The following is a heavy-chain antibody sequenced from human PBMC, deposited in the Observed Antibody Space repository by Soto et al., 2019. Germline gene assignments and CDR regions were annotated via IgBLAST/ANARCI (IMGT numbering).Heavy chain of an antibody. Sequence: ASVKVSCKASGYTFTSYGISWVRQAPGQGLEWMGWISAYNGNTNYAQKLQGRVTMTTDTATSTAYMELRSLSSDDTVVYYCSRGNYYDSSGYYYPNGMDVWGQGTTVTVSS. D-gene: IGHD3-22*01. CDR3: SRGNYYDSSGYYYPNGMDV. CDR2: ISAYNGNT. CDR1: GYTFTSYG. V-gene: IGHV1-18*01. J-gene: IGHJ6*02.